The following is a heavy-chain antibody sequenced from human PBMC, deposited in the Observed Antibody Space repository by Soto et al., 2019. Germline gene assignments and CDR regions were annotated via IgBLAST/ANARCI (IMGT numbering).Heavy chain of an antibody. CDR3: VRDGIDNYGTERQYFDS. CDR2: ISSSAVYI. D-gene: IGHD3-10*01. Sequence: RLSCAASGFNFITCSLSWVRLAAGKGLEWDASISSSAVYIDYADSVKGRFTISRDNANNSLYLQMHSVRAVDTATSYCVRDGIDNYGTERQYFDSWGRGTLVTVSS. CDR1: GFNFITCS. J-gene: IGHJ4*02. V-gene: IGHV3-21*01.